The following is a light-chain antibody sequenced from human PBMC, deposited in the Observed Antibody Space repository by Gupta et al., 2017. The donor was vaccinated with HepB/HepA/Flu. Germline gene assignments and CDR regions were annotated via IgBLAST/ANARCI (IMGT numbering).Light chain of an antibody. CDR3: AVWDGSRSGVV. Sequence: QSVLTHPPSASVTPGQRVTISCSASSSNIGNNFVYWYQQLPRTTPKLLIYRNDQRPSGVPDRFSGSKSEISASLAISGLRAEEEADYYCAVWDGSRSGVVFGGGTKLTVL. V-gene: IGLV1-47*01. J-gene: IGLJ3*02. CDR2: RND. CDR1: SSNIGNNF.